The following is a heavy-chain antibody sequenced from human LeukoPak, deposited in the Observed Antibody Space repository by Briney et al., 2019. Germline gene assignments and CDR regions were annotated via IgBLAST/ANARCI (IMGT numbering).Heavy chain of an antibody. CDR3: ARAPGHMGYFDY. Sequence: GGSLRLSCAASGFTFSSYSMNWVRQAPGKGLEWVSCISSSSYIYYADSVKGRFTISRDNAKNSLYLQMNSLRAEDTAVYYCARAPGHMGYFDYWGQGTLVTVSS. D-gene: IGHD2-21*01. CDR2: ISSSSYI. V-gene: IGHV3-21*01. J-gene: IGHJ4*02. CDR1: GFTFSSYS.